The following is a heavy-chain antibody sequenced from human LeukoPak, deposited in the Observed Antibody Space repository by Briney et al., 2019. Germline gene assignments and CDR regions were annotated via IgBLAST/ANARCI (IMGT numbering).Heavy chain of an antibody. CDR2: IHYTGST. V-gene: IGHV4-59*01. J-gene: IGHJ6*02. Sequence: PSETLSLTCTVSGGSISTYYWSWIRQPPGKGLEWIGYIHYTGSTNYNSSLRSRVTISVDTSKNRFSLELSSVTAADTAVYYCARVLRWAAGPRYYYYGMDVWGQGTTVTVSS. CDR3: ARVLRWAAGPRYYYYGMDV. D-gene: IGHD6-13*01. CDR1: GGSISTYY.